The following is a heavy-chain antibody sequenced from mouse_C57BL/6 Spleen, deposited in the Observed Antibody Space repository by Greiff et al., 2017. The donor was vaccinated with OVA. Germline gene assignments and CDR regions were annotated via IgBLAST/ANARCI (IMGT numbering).Heavy chain of an antibody. J-gene: IGHJ2*01. CDR2: INPNNGGT. D-gene: IGHD1-1*01. Sequence: VQLQQSGPELVKPGASVKISCKASGYTFTDYYMNWVKQSHGKSLEWIGDINPNNGGTSYNQKFKGKATLTVDKSSSTAYMELRSLTSEDSAVYYCAREGYGSSYRNYFDYWGQGTTLTVSS. CDR3: AREGYGSSYRNYFDY. V-gene: IGHV1-26*01. CDR1: GYTFTDYY.